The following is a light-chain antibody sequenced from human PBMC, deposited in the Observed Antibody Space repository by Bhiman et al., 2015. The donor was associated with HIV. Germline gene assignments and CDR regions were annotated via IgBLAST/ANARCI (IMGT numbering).Light chain of an antibody. J-gene: IGLJ3*02. CDR1: TSDIGENY. V-gene: IGLV1-51*01. CDR3: GTWDSSLSAGV. Sequence: QFVLTQPPSVSAAPGQKVTVSCSGTTSDIGENYVSWYQKFPEAAPKLLIYDNNMRPSGIPDRISGSKSGTSATLGITGLQTGDEADYYCGTWDSSLSAGVFGGGTKLTVL. CDR2: DNN.